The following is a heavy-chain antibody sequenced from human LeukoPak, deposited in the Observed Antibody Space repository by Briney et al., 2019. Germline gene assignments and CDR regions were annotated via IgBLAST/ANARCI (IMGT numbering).Heavy chain of an antibody. Sequence: PSETLSLTCTVSGGSISSGDSYWSWIRQPAGKGLEWIGRIYTSENTNYNPSLKSRVTMSVDTSKNQFSLKLSSVTAADTAVYYCARMIPHYGPHYYFDYWGQGNLVTVSS. J-gene: IGHJ4*02. D-gene: IGHD3-16*01. V-gene: IGHV4-61*02. CDR2: IYTSENT. CDR1: GGSISSGDSY. CDR3: ARMIPHYGPHYYFDY.